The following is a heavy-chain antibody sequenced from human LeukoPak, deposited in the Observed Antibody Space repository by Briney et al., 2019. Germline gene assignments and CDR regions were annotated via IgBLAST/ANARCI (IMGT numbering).Heavy chain of an antibody. CDR3: AKTSAVSTGVFDY. V-gene: IGHV4-31*03. CDR1: GGSISSGDYY. D-gene: IGHD7-27*01. Sequence: SETPSLTCTVSGGSISSGDYYWSWIRQYPGKGLEWIGNMHYSGSTYYNPSLKSRATISGDTSKNQFSLKLSSVTAADTAVYYCAKTSAVSTGVFDYWGQGTLVTVSS. CDR2: MHYSGST. J-gene: IGHJ4*02.